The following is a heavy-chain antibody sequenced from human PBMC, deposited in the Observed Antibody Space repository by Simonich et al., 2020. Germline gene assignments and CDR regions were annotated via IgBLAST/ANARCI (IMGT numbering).Heavy chain of an antibody. J-gene: IGHJ4*02. Sequence: EVQLVGSGGGLVQPGGSLRLSCAASGFTFSSYEMNWVGLAPGRGRGWGSYIESMGRTIYYADSVKGRFTISRDNAKNSLYLQMNSLRAEDTAVYYCARHYYGDYYFDYWGQGTLVTVSS. D-gene: IGHD4-17*01. CDR2: IESMGRTI. V-gene: IGHV3-48*03. CDR1: GFTFSSYE. CDR3: ARHYYGDYYFDY.